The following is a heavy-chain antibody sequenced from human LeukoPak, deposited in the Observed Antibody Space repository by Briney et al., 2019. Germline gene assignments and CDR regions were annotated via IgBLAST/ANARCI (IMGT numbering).Heavy chain of an antibody. CDR3: AKDYRAVTTSHFDY. CDR1: GFTFSSYW. D-gene: IGHD4-17*01. J-gene: IGHJ4*02. CDR2: ISTSGGTT. V-gene: IGHV3-23*01. Sequence: GGSLRLSCAASGFTFSSYWMHWVRQAPGKGLEWVSGISTSGGTTYYADSVKGRFTISRDNSKNTLYLQMNSLRAEDTAVYYCAKDYRAVTTSHFDYWGQGTLVTVSS.